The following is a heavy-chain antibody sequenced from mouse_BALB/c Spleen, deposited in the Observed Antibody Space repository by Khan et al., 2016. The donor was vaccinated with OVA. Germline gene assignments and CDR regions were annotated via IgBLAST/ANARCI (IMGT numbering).Heavy chain of an antibody. CDR1: GFPFSTYT. Sequence: EVQLVESGGGLVKPGGSLKLSCAASGFPFSTYTMSWVRQTPEKRLEWVATISSGSTYTYYPASVKGRFTISRDNAQNTLFLQMSSLKSEDTALYYCTRDGNYAHWYFDVWGAGTTVTVSS. CDR3: TRDGNYAHWYFDV. D-gene: IGHD2-1*01. CDR2: ISSGSTYT. J-gene: IGHJ1*01. V-gene: IGHV5-6-4*01.